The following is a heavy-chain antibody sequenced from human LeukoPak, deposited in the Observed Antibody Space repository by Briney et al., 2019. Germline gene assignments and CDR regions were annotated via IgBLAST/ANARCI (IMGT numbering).Heavy chain of an antibody. CDR2: IYYSGST. V-gene: IGHV4-31*03. J-gene: IGHJ5*02. D-gene: IGHD5-18*01. CDR1: GGSISSGGYY. Sequence: PSQTLSLTCTVSGGSISSGGYYWSWIRRHPGKGLEWIGYIYYSGSTYYNPSLKSRVTISVDTSKNQFSLKLSSVTAADTAVYYCARGRIQLSRQRGYWFDPWGQGTLVTVSS. CDR3: ARGRIQLSRQRGYWFDP.